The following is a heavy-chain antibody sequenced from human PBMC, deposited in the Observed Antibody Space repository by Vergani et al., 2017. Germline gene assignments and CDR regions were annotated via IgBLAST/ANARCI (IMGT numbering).Heavy chain of an antibody. J-gene: IGHJ4*02. CDR1: GGSISSYY. D-gene: IGHD1-1*01. V-gene: IGHV4-59*01. Sequence: QVQLQESGPGLVKPSETLSLTFTVSGGSISSYYWSWIRQPPGKGLEWIGYIYYSWSTNYNPSLKSRVTISVDTSKNQFSLKLSSVTAADTAVYYCATRQLGLNYFDYWGQGTLVTVSS. CDR3: ATRQLGLNYFDY. CDR2: IYYSWST.